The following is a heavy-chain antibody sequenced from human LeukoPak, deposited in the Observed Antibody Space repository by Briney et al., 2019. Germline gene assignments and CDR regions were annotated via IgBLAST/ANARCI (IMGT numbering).Heavy chain of an antibody. V-gene: IGHV3-21*04. CDR1: GFTFSSYS. CDR3: ARDQRYCSSSSCPWEPFDY. CDR2: ISSSSSYI. J-gene: IGHJ4*02. D-gene: IGHD2-2*01. Sequence: GGSLRLSCAASGFTFSSYSMNWVRQAPGKGLEWVSSISSSSSYIYYADSVKGRFTISRDNAKNSLYLQMNSLGAEDTAVYYCARDQRYCSSSSCPWEPFDYWGQGTLVTVSS.